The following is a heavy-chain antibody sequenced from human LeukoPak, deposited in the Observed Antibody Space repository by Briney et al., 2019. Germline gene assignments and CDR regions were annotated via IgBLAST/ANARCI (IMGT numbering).Heavy chain of an antibody. CDR3: ARSVNCGGDCYSETPFDY. D-gene: IGHD2-21*02. V-gene: IGHV3-30-3*01. CDR2: ISYDGSNK. Sequence: GGSLRLSCAASGFTFSSYAMHWVRQAPGKGLEWVAVISYDGSNKYYADSVKGRFTISRDNSKNTLYLQMNSLRAEDTAVYYCARSVNCGGDCYSETPFDYWGQGTLVTVSS. J-gene: IGHJ4*02. CDR1: GFTFSSYA.